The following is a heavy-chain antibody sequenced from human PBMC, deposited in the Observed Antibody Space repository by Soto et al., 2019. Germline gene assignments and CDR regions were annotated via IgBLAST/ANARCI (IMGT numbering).Heavy chain of an antibody. Sequence: QVQLVQSGAEVKKPGSSVKISCKASGGTFSTYTLYWVRQAPGQGLEWMGGISPGIDIRDYAQKFQGRVTTTADESTSRVYMQLRTLISEDTALCDCAGGMCFGGSCYLDVWGQGTLVTVSS. J-gene: IGHJ4*02. CDR1: GGTFSTYT. V-gene: IGHV1-69*12. D-gene: IGHD2-15*01. CDR3: AGGMCFGGSCYLDV. CDR2: ISPGIDIR.